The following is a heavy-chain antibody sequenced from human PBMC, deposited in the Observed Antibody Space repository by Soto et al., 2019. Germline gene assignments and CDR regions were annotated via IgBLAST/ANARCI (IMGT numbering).Heavy chain of an antibody. J-gene: IGHJ4*02. Sequence: QVHLQESGPGLVKPSETLSLTCTVSGGSISVYYWNWIRQPPGKGLEWIGYVHYSGTTSYNPSVESRVTISLDTSKNQFSRGLTSVTAADTAVYYCARRWSETDYWGQGTLVTVSS. CDR1: GGSISVYY. CDR2: VHYSGTT. V-gene: IGHV4-59*01. CDR3: ARRWSETDY.